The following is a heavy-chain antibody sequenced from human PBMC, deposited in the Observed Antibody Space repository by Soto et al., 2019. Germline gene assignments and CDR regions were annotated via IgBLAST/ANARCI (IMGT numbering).Heavy chain of an antibody. J-gene: IGHJ4*02. Sequence: HPGGSLRLSCTASGFTFSDYAMGWVRLAPGKGLEWVSTISKSSGSKYYADSVRGRFAVSRDNSRNILYLQMNSLKTEDTAVYYCVRATYFSDSSGYTRCLDYWGQGTLVTVSS. V-gene: IGHV3-23*01. CDR1: GFTFSDYA. CDR2: ISKSSGSK. CDR3: VRATYFSDSSGYTRCLDY. D-gene: IGHD3-22*01.